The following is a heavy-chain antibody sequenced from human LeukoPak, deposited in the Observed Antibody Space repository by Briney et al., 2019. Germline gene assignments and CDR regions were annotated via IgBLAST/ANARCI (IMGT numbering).Heavy chain of an antibody. Sequence: PGGSLRLSCAASGFTFSSYAMSWVRQAPGKGLEWVANIKQDGSEKYYVDSVKGRFTISRDNAKNSLYLQMNSLRAEDTAVYYCAGDYDFWSGYLYWGQGTLVTVSS. CDR1: GFTFSSYA. V-gene: IGHV3-7*01. J-gene: IGHJ1*01. CDR2: IKQDGSEK. D-gene: IGHD3-3*01. CDR3: AGDYDFWSGYLY.